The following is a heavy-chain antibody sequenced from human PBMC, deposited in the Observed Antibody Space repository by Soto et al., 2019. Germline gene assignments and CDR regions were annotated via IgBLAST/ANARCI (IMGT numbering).Heavy chain of an antibody. V-gene: IGHV3-48*03. CDR3: ARVGSMITFGGVIV. CDR2: ISSSGSTI. CDR1: GFTFSSYE. D-gene: IGHD3-16*02. J-gene: IGHJ4*02. Sequence: GGSLRLSCAASGFTFSSYEMNWVRQAPGKGLEWVSYISSSGSTIYYADSVKGRFTISRDNAKNSLYLQMNSLRAEDTAVYYCARVGSMITFGGVIVWGQGTLVTVS.